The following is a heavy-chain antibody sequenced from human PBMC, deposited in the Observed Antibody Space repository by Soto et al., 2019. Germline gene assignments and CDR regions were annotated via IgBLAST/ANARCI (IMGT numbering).Heavy chain of an antibody. V-gene: IGHV4-61*03. CDR3: VRVRDSSWYADL. J-gene: IGHJ2*01. Sequence: QVQLQESGPGLVKPSETLSLTCSVSGGSVSNASFYWTWIRQAPGTGLEYIGYIFYTGVTNYNPSLSSRGTISLDTSKNHFSLKLNSMTAADTAVYYCVRVRDSSWYADLWGRGTLVTVAS. CDR1: GGSVSNASFY. CDR2: IFYTGVT. D-gene: IGHD3-22*01.